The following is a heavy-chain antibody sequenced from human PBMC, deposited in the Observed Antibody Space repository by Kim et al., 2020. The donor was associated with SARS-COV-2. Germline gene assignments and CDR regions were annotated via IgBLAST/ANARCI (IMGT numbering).Heavy chain of an antibody. V-gene: IGHV5-51*01. J-gene: IGHJ4*02. CDR1: GYSFTSYW. Sequence: GESLKISCKGSGYSFTSYWIGWVRQMPGKGLEWMGIIYPGDSDTRYSPSFQGQVTISADKSISTAYLQWSSLKASDTAMYYCARPSPYSGSLTAGFDYWGQGTLVTVSS. D-gene: IGHD1-26*01. CDR3: ARPSPYSGSLTAGFDY. CDR2: IYPGDSDT.